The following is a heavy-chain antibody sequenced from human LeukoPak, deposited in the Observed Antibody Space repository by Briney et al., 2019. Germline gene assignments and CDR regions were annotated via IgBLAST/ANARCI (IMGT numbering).Heavy chain of an antibody. V-gene: IGHV4-59*01. CDR3: ARNRYYYGSGFDY. CDR2: IYYSGST. D-gene: IGHD3-10*01. CDR1: GGSISSYY. Sequence: SETLSLTCTVSGGSISSYYWSWIRQPPGKGLEWIGYIYYSGSTNYNPSLKSRVTISVDTSKNQFSPKLSSVTAADTAVYYCARNRYYYGSGFDYWGQGTLVTVSS. J-gene: IGHJ4*02.